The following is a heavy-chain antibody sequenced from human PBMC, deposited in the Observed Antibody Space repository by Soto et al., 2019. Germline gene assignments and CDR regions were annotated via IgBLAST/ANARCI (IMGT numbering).Heavy chain of an antibody. Sequence: QVHLVQSGAEVKKPGASVKVSCKASGYTFTSYGITWVRQAPGQGLEWMGWISAHNGNTDYAQKLQGIVIVTRDTSPSTAYMELRSLRSDDTAVYYCARGRYGDYWGQGALVTVSS. CDR1: GYTFTSYG. CDR3: ARGRYGDY. D-gene: IGHD1-1*01. J-gene: IGHJ4*02. V-gene: IGHV1-18*01. CDR2: ISAHNGNT.